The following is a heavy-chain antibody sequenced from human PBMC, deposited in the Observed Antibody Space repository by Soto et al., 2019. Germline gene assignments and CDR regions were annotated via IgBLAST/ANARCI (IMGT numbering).Heavy chain of an antibody. J-gene: IGHJ6*02. CDR1: GGYISSRSYY. CDR2: IYYSGST. V-gene: IGHV4-39*01. Sequence: SETQSLTCTVSGGYISSRSYYWGWISKPPGKGLEWIGSIYYSGSTYYNPSLKSRVTISVDTSKNQFSLKLSSVTAADTAVYYCARSGQDTIFGVSVGYYYYGMDVWGQGTTVTVSS. D-gene: IGHD3-3*01. CDR3: ARSGQDTIFGVSVGYYYYGMDV.